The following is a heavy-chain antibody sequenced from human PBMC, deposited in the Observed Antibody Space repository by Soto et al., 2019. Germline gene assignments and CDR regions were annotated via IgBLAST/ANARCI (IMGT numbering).Heavy chain of an antibody. D-gene: IGHD2-15*01. CDR2: ISGPGGST. J-gene: IGHJ6*02. CDR1: GFTFNSNA. Sequence: GGSLRLSCAASGFTFNSNAMYWVRQAPGKGLEWVSAISGPGGSTFYADSVKGRFTISRDNSRNTPYLQMNSLRVEDSALYYCTKYFNIVVTHSATSHYNYGMDVWGQGTTVTVAS. V-gene: IGHV3-23*01. CDR3: TKYFNIVVTHSATSHYNYGMDV.